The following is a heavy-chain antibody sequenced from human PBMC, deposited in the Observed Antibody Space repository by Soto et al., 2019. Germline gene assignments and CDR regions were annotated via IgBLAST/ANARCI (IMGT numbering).Heavy chain of an antibody. CDR2: IRNKANSYTT. D-gene: IGHD3-22*01. V-gene: IGHV3-72*01. J-gene: IGHJ4*02. CDR3: ARDRRVGGYYKTSFHY. Sequence: PGGSLRLSCAASGFTFSDHYMDWVRQAPGKGLEWVGRIRNKANSYTTEYAASVKGRFTISRDDSKNSLYLQMYSLKTEDTAVYYCARDRRVGGYYKTSFHYWGQGTLVTVSS. CDR1: GFTFSDHY.